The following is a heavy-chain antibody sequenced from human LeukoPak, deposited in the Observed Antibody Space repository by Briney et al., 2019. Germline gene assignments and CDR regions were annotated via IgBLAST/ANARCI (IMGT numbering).Heavy chain of an antibody. Sequence: SETLSLTCTVSGGSISSGGYYWSWIRQHPGKGLEWIGYIYYSGSTYYNPSLKSRVTISVDTSKNQFSLKLSSVTAADTAVYYCARDLRTVIVVVPAAPKFGVDPWGQGTLVTVSS. CDR3: ARDLRTVIVVVPAAPKFGVDP. J-gene: IGHJ5*02. V-gene: IGHV4-31*03. CDR1: GGSISSGGYY. D-gene: IGHD2-2*01. CDR2: IYYSGST.